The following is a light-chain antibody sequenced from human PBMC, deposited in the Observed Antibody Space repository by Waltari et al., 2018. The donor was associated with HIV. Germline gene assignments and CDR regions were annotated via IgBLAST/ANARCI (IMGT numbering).Light chain of an antibody. V-gene: IGLV2-23*02. CDR3: CSYAGSSTRVV. J-gene: IGLJ2*01. Sequence: QSALTQPASVSGSPGQSITISCTGTSSDVGRYNLVSWYQQHPGKAPKLMIYEVSKRPSGVSNRFSGSKSGNTASLTISGLQAEDEADYYCCSYAGSSTRVVFGGGTKLTVL. CDR2: EVS. CDR1: SSDVGRYNL.